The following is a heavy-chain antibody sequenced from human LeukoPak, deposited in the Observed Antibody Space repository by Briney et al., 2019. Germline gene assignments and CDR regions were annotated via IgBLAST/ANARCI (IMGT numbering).Heavy chain of an antibody. CDR2: ISYDGSNK. J-gene: IGHJ6*04. Sequence: SGGSLRLSCAASGFTFSSYAMSWVRQAPGKGLEWVAVISYDGSNKKYADSVKGRFTISRDNSKNTLYLQMNSLRAEDTAVYYCAELGITMIGGVWGKGTTVTISS. D-gene: IGHD3-10*02. CDR3: AELGITMIGGV. V-gene: IGHV3-30*04. CDR1: GFTFSSYA.